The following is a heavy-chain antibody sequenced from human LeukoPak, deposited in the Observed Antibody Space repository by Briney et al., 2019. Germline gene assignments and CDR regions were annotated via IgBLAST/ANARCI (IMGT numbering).Heavy chain of an antibody. CDR1: GGSISSYY. J-gene: IGHJ4*02. CDR3: ARYSSGWFDY. V-gene: IGHV4-59*01. Sequence: SETLSLTCTVSGGSISSYYWSWIRQPPGKGLEWIGYIYFSGNTRYNPSLESRVIISVDTSKNQFSLKLSSVTAADTAVYYCARYSSGWFDYWGQGTLVTVSS. CDR2: IYFSGNT. D-gene: IGHD6-19*01.